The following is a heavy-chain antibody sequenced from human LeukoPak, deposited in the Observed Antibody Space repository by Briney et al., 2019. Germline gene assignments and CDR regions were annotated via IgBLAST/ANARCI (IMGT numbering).Heavy chain of an antibody. D-gene: IGHD4-17*01. CDR2: IYYSGST. V-gene: IGHV4-39*01. Sequence: SETLSLACTVSGGSISSSSYYWGWIRQPPGKGLEWIGSIYYSGSTYYNPSLKSRVTISVDTSKNQFSLKLSSVTAADTAVYYCARLDGDYPFDYWGQGTLVTVSS. CDR1: GGSISSSSYY. J-gene: IGHJ4*02. CDR3: ARLDGDYPFDY.